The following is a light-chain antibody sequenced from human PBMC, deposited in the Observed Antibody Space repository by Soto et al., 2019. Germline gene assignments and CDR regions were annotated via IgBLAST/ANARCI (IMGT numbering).Light chain of an antibody. CDR3: SSYTSSSTYV. J-gene: IGLJ1*01. V-gene: IGLV2-14*01. CDR1: SSDVGGYNY. Sequence: QSALTQPASVSGPPGQSITISCTGTSSDVGGYNYVSWYQQHPGKAPKLMIYDVSNRPSGVSNRFFGSKSGNTASLTISGLQAEDEADYYCSSYTSSSTYVFGTGTKVTV. CDR2: DVS.